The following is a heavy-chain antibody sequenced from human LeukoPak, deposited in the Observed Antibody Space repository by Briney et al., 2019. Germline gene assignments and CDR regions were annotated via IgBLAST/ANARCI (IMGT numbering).Heavy chain of an antibody. CDR3: ARQGAYYFDY. D-gene: IGHD1-26*01. J-gene: IGHJ4*02. CDR1: GYSFTNYW. V-gene: IGHV5-51*01. CDR2: IYPGDSDT. Sequence: GESLKISCKGSGYSFTNYWIGWVRQMPGKGLEWMGIIYPGDSDTRYSPSFQGQVTFSADKSTSTTYLQWSSMKASDTAMYYCARQGAYYFDYWGQGTLVTVSS.